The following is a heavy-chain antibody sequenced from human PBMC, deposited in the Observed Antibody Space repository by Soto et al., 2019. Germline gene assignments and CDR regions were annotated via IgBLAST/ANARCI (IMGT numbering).Heavy chain of an antibody. J-gene: IGHJ4*02. CDR2: ISGSGDST. CDR1: GFTFSSYA. D-gene: IGHD1-26*01. Sequence: EVQLLESGGDLVQPGGSLRLSCAASGFTFSSYAMRWVRQDPVQWLEGVSAISGSGDSTYYADSVKGRFTISRDDSKNTLYLQMNSLRSEDTAVYYWARPGSGSDYDYWGQGPLVSVSS. V-gene: IGHV3-23*01. CDR3: ARPGSGSDYDY.